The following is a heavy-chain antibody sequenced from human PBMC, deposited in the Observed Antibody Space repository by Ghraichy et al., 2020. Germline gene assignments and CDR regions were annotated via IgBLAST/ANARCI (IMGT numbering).Heavy chain of an antibody. D-gene: IGHD5-18*01. V-gene: IGHV4-31*03. CDR3: ARTAMASHYYYYYYGMDV. Sequence: TLSLTCTVSGGSISSGGYYWSWIRQHPGKGLEWIGYIYYSGSTYYNPSLKSRVTISVDTSKNQFSLKLSSVTAADTAVYYCARTAMASHYYYYYYGMDVWGQGTTVTVSS. CDR2: IYYSGST. J-gene: IGHJ6*02. CDR1: GGSISSGGYY.